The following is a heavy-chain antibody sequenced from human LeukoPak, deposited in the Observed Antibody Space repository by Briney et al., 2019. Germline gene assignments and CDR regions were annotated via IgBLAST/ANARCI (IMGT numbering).Heavy chain of an antibody. J-gene: IGHJ3*02. CDR2: TSSSSSYI. Sequence: GGSLRLSCAASGFTFSSYSMNWVRQAPGKGLEWVSSTSSSSSYIYYADSVKGRFTISRDNAKNSLYLQMNSLRAEDTAVYYCAREVKELYDAFDIWGQGTMVTVSS. CDR3: AREVKELYDAFDI. CDR1: GFTFSSYS. V-gene: IGHV3-21*01. D-gene: IGHD1-26*01.